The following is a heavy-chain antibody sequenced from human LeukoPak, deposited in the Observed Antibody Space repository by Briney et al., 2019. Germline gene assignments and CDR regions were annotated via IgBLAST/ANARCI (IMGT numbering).Heavy chain of an antibody. Sequence: SETLSLTCTVSGDSISSYYWSWIRQPPGKGLEWIGYIYYSGSTNYNPSLKNRVTISVDTSKNQFSLKLSSVTAADTAVYYCARARGYSGYAYFDYWGQGTLVTVSS. CDR3: ARARGYSGYAYFDY. CDR2: IYYSGST. J-gene: IGHJ4*02. V-gene: IGHV4-59*01. D-gene: IGHD5-12*01. CDR1: GDSISSYY.